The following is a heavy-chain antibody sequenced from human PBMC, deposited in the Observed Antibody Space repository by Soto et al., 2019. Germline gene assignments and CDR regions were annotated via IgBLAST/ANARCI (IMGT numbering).Heavy chain of an antibody. V-gene: IGHV4-34*01. D-gene: IGHD5-12*01. CDR3: ASNPPRVATIPHFDY. Sequence: PSETLSLTCAFYGGSFSGYYWSGIRQPPGKGLEWIGEINHSGSTNYNPSLKSRVTISVDTSKNQFSLKLSSVPAADTAVYYCASNPPRVATIPHFDYWGQGPLVTVSS. CDR2: INHSGST. CDR1: GGSFSGYY. J-gene: IGHJ4*02.